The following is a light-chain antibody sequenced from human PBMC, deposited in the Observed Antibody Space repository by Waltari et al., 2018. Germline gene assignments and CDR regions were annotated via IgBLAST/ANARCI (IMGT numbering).Light chain of an antibody. Sequence: QSALTQPASVSGSPGQSITISCTGTSSDVGGYKYVSWYQQHPGKAPKLMIYDVSHRPSGVSNRFSGSKSGNTASLTISGLQAEDEADYYCSSYTTSNTLVFGTGTNVIVL. CDR3: SSYTTSNTLV. CDR1: SSDVGGYKY. J-gene: IGLJ1*01. V-gene: IGLV2-14*03. CDR2: DVS.